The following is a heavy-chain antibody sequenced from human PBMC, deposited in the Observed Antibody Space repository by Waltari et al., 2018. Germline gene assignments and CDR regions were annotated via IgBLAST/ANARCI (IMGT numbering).Heavy chain of an antibody. CDR1: GGTFSSHS. CDR3: ARDEGATDPVYWWFDP. D-gene: IGHD1-26*01. V-gene: IGHV1-69*04. CDR2: IIVILGIA. J-gene: IGHJ5*02. Sequence: QVQLVQSGAEVKKPGSSVKVSCKASGGTFSSHSISWVRQAPGQGLEWMGGIIVILGIAKYAQKFQDRLTMTADESTSTAYMELSSLRSDDTAVYYCARDEGATDPVYWWFDPWGQGTLVTVSS.